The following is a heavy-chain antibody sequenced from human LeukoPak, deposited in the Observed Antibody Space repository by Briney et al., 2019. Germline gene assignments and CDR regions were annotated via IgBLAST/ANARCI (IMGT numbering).Heavy chain of an antibody. V-gene: IGHV1-46*01. CDR2: INPSGGST. CDR3: ARVLVAGSYYYYGMGV. J-gene: IGHJ6*02. D-gene: IGHD6-19*01. CDR1: GYTFTSYY. Sequence: ASVKVSCKVSGYTFTSYYMHWVRQAPGQGLEWMGIINPSGGSTSYAQKFQGRVTMTRDTSTSTAYMELSSLRSEDTAVYYCARVLVAGSYYYYGMGVWGQGTTVTVSS.